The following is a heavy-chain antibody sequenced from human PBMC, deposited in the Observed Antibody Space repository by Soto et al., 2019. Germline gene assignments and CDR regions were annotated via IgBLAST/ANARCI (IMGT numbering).Heavy chain of an antibody. CDR3: ARDSSGYYENWFDP. CDR2: IYYSGST. J-gene: IGHJ5*02. V-gene: IGHV4-59*01. D-gene: IGHD3-22*01. Sequence: SETLSLTCTFSGVSISSCYWSWILQPPVKGLEWIGYIYYSGSTNYNPSLKSRVTISVDTSKNQFSLKLSSVTAADTAVYYCARDSSGYYENWFDPWGQGTLVTVSS. CDR1: GVSISSCY.